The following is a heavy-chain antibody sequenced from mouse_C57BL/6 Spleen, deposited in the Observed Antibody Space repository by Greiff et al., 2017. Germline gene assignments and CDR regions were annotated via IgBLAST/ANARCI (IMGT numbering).Heavy chain of an antibody. V-gene: IGHV5-4*01. D-gene: IGHD1-1*01. Sequence: EVHLVESGGGLVKPGGSLKLSCAASGFTFSSYAMSWVRQTPEKRLEWVATISDGGSYTYYPDNVKGRFTISRDNAKNNLYLQMSHLKSEDTAMYYCASYYGSSAMDYWGQGTSVTVSS. CDR3: ASYYGSSAMDY. J-gene: IGHJ4*01. CDR2: ISDGGSYT. CDR1: GFTFSSYA.